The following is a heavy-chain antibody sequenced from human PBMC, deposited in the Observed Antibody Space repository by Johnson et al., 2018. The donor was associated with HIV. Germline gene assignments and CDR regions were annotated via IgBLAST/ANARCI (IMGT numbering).Heavy chain of an antibody. V-gene: IGHV3-23*04. CDR1: GFTFSNAW. D-gene: IGHD4-17*01. CDR3: ARDDIRDGKSFDI. J-gene: IGHJ3*02. Sequence: VQLVESGGRLVKPGGSLRLSCAASGFTFSNAWMSWVRQAPGKGLEWVSGASGSGGTTYYADSVKGRFTISRDNARDTLYLQMNSLRAEDTAVYYWARDDIRDGKSFDIWGQGTMVTVSS. CDR2: SGSGGTT.